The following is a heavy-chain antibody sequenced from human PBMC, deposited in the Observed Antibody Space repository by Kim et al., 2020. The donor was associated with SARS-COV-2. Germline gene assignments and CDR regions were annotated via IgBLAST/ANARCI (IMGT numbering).Heavy chain of an antibody. Sequence: GGSLRLSCAASGFTFSSYAMNWVRQAPGKGLEWVSVISGSGGSTNYADSVKGWFTISRDNSKNTLYLQMNSLRAEDTAVYYCAKARLITVNNNWFDPWGQGTLVTVSS. V-gene: IGHV3-23*01. CDR1: GFTFSSYA. D-gene: IGHD4-17*01. J-gene: IGHJ5*02. CDR2: ISGSGGST. CDR3: AKARLITVNNNWFDP.